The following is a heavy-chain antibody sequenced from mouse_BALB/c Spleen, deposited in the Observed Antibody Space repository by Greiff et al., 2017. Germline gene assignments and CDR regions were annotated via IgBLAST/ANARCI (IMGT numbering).Heavy chain of an antibody. Sequence: EVKLVESGPELEKPGASVKISCKASGYSFTGYNMNWVKQSNGKSLEWIGNIDPYYGGTSYNQKFKGKATLTVDKSSSTAYMQLKSLTSEDSAVYYCARSPGTPYYYAMDYWGQGTSVTVSS. J-gene: IGHJ4*01. CDR1: GYSFTGYN. CDR3: ARSPGTPYYYAMDY. V-gene: IGHV1-39*01. CDR2: IDPYYGGT.